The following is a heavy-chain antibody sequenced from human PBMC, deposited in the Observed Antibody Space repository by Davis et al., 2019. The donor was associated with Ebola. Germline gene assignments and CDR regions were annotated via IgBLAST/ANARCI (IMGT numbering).Heavy chain of an antibody. J-gene: IGHJ4*02. CDR3: ARTYSSSSWNYFDS. CDR1: GYTFTSYA. CDR2: INAGNGNT. D-gene: IGHD6-6*01. V-gene: IGHV1-3*01. Sequence: ASVKVSCKASGYTFTSYAMHWVRQAPGQRLEWMGWINAGNGNTKYSQKFQGRVTITRDTSTSTVYMELGSLRSEDTAIYYCARTYSSSSWNYFDSWGQGTLVTVSS.